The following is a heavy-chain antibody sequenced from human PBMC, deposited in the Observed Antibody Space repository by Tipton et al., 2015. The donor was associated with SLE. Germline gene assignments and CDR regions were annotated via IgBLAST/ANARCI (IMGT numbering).Heavy chain of an antibody. D-gene: IGHD3-10*01. CDR2: ISSYNGGT. CDR3: VRGLYYYGSGRNWFDP. J-gene: IGHJ5*02. CDR1: GYTFSNYG. V-gene: IGHV1-18*01. Sequence: QLVQSGAEVKQPGASVKVSCKASGYTFSNYGVFWVRQAPGQGLEWLGWISSYNGGTEYAQRVQGRVTMTTDTSTSTAYLELKSLRSDDTAVYYCVRGLYYYGSGRNWFDPWGQGTLVTVSS.